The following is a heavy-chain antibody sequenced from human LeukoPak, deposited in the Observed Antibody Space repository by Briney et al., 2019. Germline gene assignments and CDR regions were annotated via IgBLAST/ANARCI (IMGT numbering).Heavy chain of an antibody. CDR2: ISHDGSTT. CDR3: ARGPQQLFSPNDWYFDL. CDR1: GFTFSNYA. V-gene: IGHV3-30-3*01. D-gene: IGHD6-13*01. Sequence: PGGSLRLSCAASGFTFSNYAMHWVRQAPGKGLEWVALISHDGSTTYYADFVKGRFTISRDNSKNTLYLQMNSLRTEDTAVYYCARGPQQLFSPNDWYFDLWGRGTLVTVSS. J-gene: IGHJ2*01.